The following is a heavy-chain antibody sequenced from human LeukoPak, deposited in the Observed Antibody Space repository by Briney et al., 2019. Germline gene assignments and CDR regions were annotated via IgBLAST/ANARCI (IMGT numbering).Heavy chain of an antibody. CDR2: IYTSGST. V-gene: IGHV4-4*07. D-gene: IGHD3-22*01. J-gene: IGHJ4*02. Sequence: SETLSLTCTVSGGSISSYYWSWIRQPAGKGLEWIGRIYTSGSTNYNPSLKSRVTMSVDTSKNQFSLKLSSVTAADTAVYYCARDGYYYDSSGVLDYWGQGTLVTVSS. CDR3: ARDGYYYDSSGVLDY. CDR1: GGSISSYY.